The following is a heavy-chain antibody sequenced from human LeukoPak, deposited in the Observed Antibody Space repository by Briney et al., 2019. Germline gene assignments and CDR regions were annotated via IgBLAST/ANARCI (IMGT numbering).Heavy chain of an antibody. CDR2: IYFGST. CDR3: ARGRAIFGVVSYYFDN. Sequence: SETLSLTFTVSGDSLSSYYWTWIRQPPGKGLEWIGYIYFGSTKYSPSLESRVTISVDRSRNQLSLNLSSLSEADTAVYFCARGRAIFGVVSYYFDNRGQGTLVAVSS. D-gene: IGHD3-3*01. J-gene: IGHJ4*02. V-gene: IGHV4-59*01. CDR1: GDSLSSYY.